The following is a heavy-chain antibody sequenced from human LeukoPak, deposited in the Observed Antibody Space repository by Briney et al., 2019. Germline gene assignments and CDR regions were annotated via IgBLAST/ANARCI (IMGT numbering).Heavy chain of an antibody. V-gene: IGHV3-11*04. CDR1: GFILSDHY. D-gene: IGHD2-15*01. Sequence: GGSLRLSCAASGFILSDHYMDWVRQAPGKGLEWGSYITNSGSTTDYADSVKGRFTISRDNAKNSLYLQMSSLRAEDTAVYYCVRGGGPSYKYNAFDIWGQGTMVTVSS. CDR3: VRGGGPSYKYNAFDI. J-gene: IGHJ3*02. CDR2: ITNSGSTT.